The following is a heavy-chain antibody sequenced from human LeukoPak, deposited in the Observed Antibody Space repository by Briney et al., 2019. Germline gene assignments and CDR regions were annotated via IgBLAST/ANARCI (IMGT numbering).Heavy chain of an antibody. CDR1: GFTFTSYA. J-gene: IGHJ4*02. V-gene: IGHV3-23*01. Sequence: GGSLRLACAASGFTFTSYAMSWVRQAPGKGLEWVSTISGSGGNTYYADSVKGRFTISRDNSKNTLYLQMNSLRVEDTAVYYCARGGSPRGFLGYWGQGTLVTVSS. CDR3: ARGGSPRGFLGY. CDR2: ISGSGGNT. D-gene: IGHD2-15*01.